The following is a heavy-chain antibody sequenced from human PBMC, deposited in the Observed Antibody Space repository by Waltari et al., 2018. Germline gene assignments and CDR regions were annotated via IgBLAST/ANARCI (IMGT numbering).Heavy chain of an antibody. CDR2: IYYTGST. J-gene: IGHJ5*02. CDR1: GGSISGFY. CDR3: ARGGGGDWEWFDP. D-gene: IGHD2-21*02. V-gene: IGHV4-59*01. Sequence: QVQLQESGPSVLKPSETLTLICTVSGGSISGFYWSWVRQPPGKGLDWIGYIYYTGSTNFNPSLKSRVTMSVDTSKNQFSLKLSSVTAADTAFYYCARGGGGDWEWFDPWGQGTLVTVSS.